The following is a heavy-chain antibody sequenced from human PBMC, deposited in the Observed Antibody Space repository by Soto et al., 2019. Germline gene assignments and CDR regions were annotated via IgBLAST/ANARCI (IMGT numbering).Heavy chain of an antibody. V-gene: IGHV3-74*01. CDR1: GFTFSSYW. CDR2: INSDGSST. J-gene: IGHJ6*02. CDR3: ARAVGDYYYGMDV. Sequence: GGSLRLSCAASGFTFSSYWMHWVRQAPGRGLVWVSRINSDGSSTSYADSVKGRFTIPRDNAKNTLYLQMNSLRAEDTAVYYCARAVGDYYYGMDVWGQGTTVTVSS.